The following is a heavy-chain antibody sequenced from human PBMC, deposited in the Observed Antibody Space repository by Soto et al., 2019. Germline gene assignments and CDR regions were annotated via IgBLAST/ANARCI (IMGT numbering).Heavy chain of an antibody. CDR1: GYTFTSYG. J-gene: IGHJ3*02. V-gene: IGHV1-18*01. CDR2: ISAYNGNT. D-gene: IGHD2-2*01. CDR3: ARGGYQVPSAASRYAFDI. Sequence: QVQLVQSGAEVKKPGASVKVSCKASGYTFTSYGISWVRQAPGQGLEWLGWISAYNGNTNYAQKLQGRVTMTTDTSTSTAYMELRSLRSDDTAVYYFARGGYQVPSAASRYAFDIWGQGTMVTVSS.